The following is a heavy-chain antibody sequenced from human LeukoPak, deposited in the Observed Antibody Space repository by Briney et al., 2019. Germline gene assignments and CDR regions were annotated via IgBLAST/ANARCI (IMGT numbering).Heavy chain of an antibody. J-gene: IGHJ4*02. CDR1: GLTFSSSW. CDR3: ARDLAYSRLDY. Sequence: GGSLRLSCAASGLTFSSSWMDWVRQAPGKGLEWVASINPDGNKKYSADSVKGRFTISRDNAENSLYLQMNSLRVEDTVFYYCARDLAYSRLDYWGQGVLVTVSS. V-gene: IGHV3-7*01. D-gene: IGHD5-18*01. CDR2: INPDGNKK.